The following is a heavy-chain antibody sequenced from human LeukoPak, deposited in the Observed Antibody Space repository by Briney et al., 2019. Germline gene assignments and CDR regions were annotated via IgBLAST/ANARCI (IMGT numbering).Heavy chain of an antibody. J-gene: IGHJ4*02. CDR1: GFTFSSYW. V-gene: IGHV3-7*01. CDR2: IKQDGSEE. D-gene: IGHD3-3*01. CDR3: ARASIFGVVILDY. Sequence: GGSLRLSCAASGFTFSSYWMSWVRQAPGKGLEWVANIKQDGSEEYYVDSVKGRFTISRDNAKNSLYLRMNSLRAEDTAVYYCARASIFGVVILDYWGQGTLVTVSS.